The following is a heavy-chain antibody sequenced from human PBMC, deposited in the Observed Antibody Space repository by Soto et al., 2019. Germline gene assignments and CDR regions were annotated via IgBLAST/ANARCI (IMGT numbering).Heavy chain of an antibody. V-gene: IGHV4-30-2*01. Sequence: SETLSLTCAVSGGSISSGGYSWSWIRQPPGKGLEWIGYIYHSGSTYYNPSLKSRVTISVDRSKNQFSLKLSSVTAADTAVYYCARAGPDYYDSSGYEGNGMDVWGQGTTVTVFS. J-gene: IGHJ6*02. D-gene: IGHD3-22*01. CDR1: GGSISSGGYS. CDR2: IYHSGST. CDR3: ARAGPDYYDSSGYEGNGMDV.